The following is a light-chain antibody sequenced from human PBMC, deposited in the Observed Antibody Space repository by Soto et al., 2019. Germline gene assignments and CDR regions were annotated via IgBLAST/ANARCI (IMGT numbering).Light chain of an antibody. CDR1: SSDIGGYNY. J-gene: IGLJ1*01. Sequence: QSALTQPASVSGSPGQSITISCTGTSSDIGGYNYVSWYQQHPGKAPKLMIYEVSNRPSGVSFRFSGSKSGNTASLTISGLQAEDEADYYFSSYASSITYVFGTGTQLTVL. V-gene: IGLV2-14*01. CDR2: EVS. CDR3: SSYASSITYV.